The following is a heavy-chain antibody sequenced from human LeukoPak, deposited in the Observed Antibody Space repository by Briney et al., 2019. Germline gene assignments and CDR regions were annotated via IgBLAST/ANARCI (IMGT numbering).Heavy chain of an antibody. Sequence: SETLSLTCTVSGGSISSSSYYWGWIRQPPGKGLEWIGSIYYSGSTYYNPSLKSRVTISVDTSKNQFSLKLSSVTAADTAVYYCALGYCSSTSCNLDNWFDPWGQGTLVTVSP. CDR2: IYYSGST. D-gene: IGHD2-2*01. CDR3: ALGYCSSTSCNLDNWFDP. CDR1: GGSISSSSYY. J-gene: IGHJ5*02. V-gene: IGHV4-39*01.